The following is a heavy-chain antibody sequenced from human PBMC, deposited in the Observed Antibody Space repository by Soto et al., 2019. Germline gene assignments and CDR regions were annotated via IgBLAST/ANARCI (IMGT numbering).Heavy chain of an antibody. CDR2: ISSSSSYI. J-gene: IGHJ3*02. CDR3: ARDHLMIFGVVPDAFDI. D-gene: IGHD3-3*01. CDR1: GFTFSSYS. Sequence: GGSLRLSCAASGFTFSSYSMNWVRQAPGKGLEWVSSISSSSSYIYYADSVKGRFTISRDNAKNSLYLQMNSLRAEDTAVYYCARDHLMIFGVVPDAFDIWGQGTMVTVSS. V-gene: IGHV3-21*01.